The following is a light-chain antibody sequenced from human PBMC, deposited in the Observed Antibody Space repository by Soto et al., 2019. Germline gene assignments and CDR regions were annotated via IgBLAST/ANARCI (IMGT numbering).Light chain of an antibody. CDR1: QGISSY. J-gene: IGKJ2*01. Sequence: IQLTQSPSSLSASVGDRVTITCRASQGISSYLAWYQQKPGKAPKLLIYAASTLQSGVTSRFSCSGSGTDFTLTVSSLQPEDFATYYCQQLSSYPRTFGQGTKLEIK. CDR3: QQLSSYPRT. V-gene: IGKV1-9*01. CDR2: AAS.